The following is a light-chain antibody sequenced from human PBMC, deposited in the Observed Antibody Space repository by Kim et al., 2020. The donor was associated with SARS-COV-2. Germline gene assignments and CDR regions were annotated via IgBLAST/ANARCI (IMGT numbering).Light chain of an antibody. CDR3: QAWDGTTAV. CDR2: QNN. V-gene: IGLV3-1*01. Sequence: SSELTQPPSVSVSPGQTASITCSGHFRLGSEFVCWYQQKPGQSPALVIYQNNKRPSGTPERFSGSLSGNTATLTIGGTQGLDEADYLCQAWDGTTAVFGG. CDR1: FRLGSEF. J-gene: IGLJ3*02.